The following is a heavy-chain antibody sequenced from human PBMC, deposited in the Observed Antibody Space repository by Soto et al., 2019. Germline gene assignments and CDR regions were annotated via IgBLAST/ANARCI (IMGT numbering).Heavy chain of an antibody. CDR3: AIGTTIFGVVGYYGMDV. J-gene: IGHJ6*02. Sequence: PGGSLRLSCAASGFTFSSYSMNWVRQAPGKGLEWVSYISSSSSTIYYAVSVKGRFTISRDNAKNSLYLQMNSLRDEDTAVYYCAIGTTIFGVVGYYGMDVWGQGTTVTVSS. CDR1: GFTFSSYS. V-gene: IGHV3-48*02. CDR2: ISSSSSTI. D-gene: IGHD3-3*01.